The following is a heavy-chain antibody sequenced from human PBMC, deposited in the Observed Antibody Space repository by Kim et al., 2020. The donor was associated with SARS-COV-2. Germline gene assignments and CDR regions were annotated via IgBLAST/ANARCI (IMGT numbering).Heavy chain of an antibody. CDR2: INHSGST. V-gene: IGHV4-34*01. CDR3: ARDRCSGGRCYSRWFDP. J-gene: IGHJ5*02. Sequence: SETLSLTCAVYGGSFSGYYWNWIRQPPGKGLEWIGEINHSGSTNYNPSLKSRVTISVDTSKNQFSLKLSSVTAADTAVYYCARDRCSGGRCYSRWFDPWGQGTLVTVSS. D-gene: IGHD2-15*01. CDR1: GGSFSGYY.